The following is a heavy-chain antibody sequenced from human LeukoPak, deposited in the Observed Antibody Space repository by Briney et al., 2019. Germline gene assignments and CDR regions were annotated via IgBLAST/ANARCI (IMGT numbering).Heavy chain of an antibody. D-gene: IGHD2-21*02. CDR3: ARLPMAVTPHVDY. CDR1: GGSITSSSYY. Sequence: SETLSLTCTVSGGSITSSSYYWGWIRQPPGKGLEWVGFMYYSGTTNYNPSLKSRVTISLGMSKNQFSLKLSSVTAADTAVYYCARLPMAVTPHVDYWGQGTLVTVSS. CDR2: MYYSGTT. J-gene: IGHJ4*02. V-gene: IGHV4-61*05.